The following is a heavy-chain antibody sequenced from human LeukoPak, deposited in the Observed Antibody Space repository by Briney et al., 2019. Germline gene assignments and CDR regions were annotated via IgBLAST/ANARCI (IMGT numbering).Heavy chain of an antibody. D-gene: IGHD3-3*01. J-gene: IGHJ4*02. CDR2: IYYSGST. CDR1: GGSISSGDYY. CDR3: ARGRFVLRFLEWLGNYFDY. V-gene: IGHV4-30-4*01. Sequence: SETLSLTCTVSGGSISSGDYYWSWIRQPPGKGLEWIGYIYYSGSTYYNPSLKSRVTISVDTSKNQFSLKLSSVTAADTAVYYCARGRFVLRFLEWLGNYFDYWGQGTLVTVSS.